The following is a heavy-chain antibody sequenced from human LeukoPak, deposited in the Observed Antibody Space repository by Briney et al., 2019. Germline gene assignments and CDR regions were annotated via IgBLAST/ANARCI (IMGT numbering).Heavy chain of an antibody. Sequence: SGGSLRLSCAASGFTFSTYAVNWVRQAPGKGLEWVSTISGSGGGTYYADSVKGRFTISRGNSKNTLYLQMSSLRAEDTAVYYCAKDRGRYYDSSGYYWGYYFDSWGQGILVTVST. J-gene: IGHJ4*02. CDR2: ISGSGGGT. V-gene: IGHV3-23*01. CDR3: AKDRGRYYDSSGYYWGYYFDS. D-gene: IGHD3-22*01. CDR1: GFTFSTYA.